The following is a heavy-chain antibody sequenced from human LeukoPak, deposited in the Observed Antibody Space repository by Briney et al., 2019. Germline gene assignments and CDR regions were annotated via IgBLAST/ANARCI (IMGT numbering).Heavy chain of an antibody. Sequence: SETLSLTCTVSGDSINIYYWTWIRQPPGKGLEWIGYIYYSGSTNYNPSLKSRVTISVDTSKNQFSLKLDSVTAADTAVYYCARQVPYTSRPDYWGQGTLVTVSS. V-gene: IGHV4-59*08. CDR3: ARQVPYTSRPDY. J-gene: IGHJ4*02. CDR2: IYYSGST. D-gene: IGHD2-2*01. CDR1: GDSINIYY.